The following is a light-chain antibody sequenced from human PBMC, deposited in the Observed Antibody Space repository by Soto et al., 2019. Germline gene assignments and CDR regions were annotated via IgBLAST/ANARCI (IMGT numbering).Light chain of an antibody. V-gene: IGKV1D-12*01. CDR3: QQADSLPLT. CDR2: AAS. J-gene: IGKJ4*01. Sequence: DIQMTQSPSSVSASVGDRVIITCRASQGISSWIAWYQQKPGEAPKLLIYAASRLHSGVPSRFSGSGAATDFTLTISSLQPEDFANYDYQQADSLPLTFGGGTKVEIK. CDR1: QGISSW.